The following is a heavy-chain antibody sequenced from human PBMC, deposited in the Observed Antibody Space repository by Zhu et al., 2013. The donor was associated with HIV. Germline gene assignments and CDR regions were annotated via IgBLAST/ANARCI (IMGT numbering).Heavy chain of an antibody. V-gene: IGHV1-8*03. CDR3: ARSRGYCTGIRCQSDAFDI. Sequence: QVQLVQSGAEVKKPGASLKVSCKASGYTFTGYYMHWVRQAPGQGLEWMAWMNPKSGNTGYAQNFQGRVTITRNTSISTAYMELSSLRSEDTAVYFCARSRGYCTGIRCQSDAFDIWGQGAMVTVSS. D-gene: IGHD2-8*02. J-gene: IGHJ3*02. CDR2: MNPKSGNT. CDR1: GYTFTGYY.